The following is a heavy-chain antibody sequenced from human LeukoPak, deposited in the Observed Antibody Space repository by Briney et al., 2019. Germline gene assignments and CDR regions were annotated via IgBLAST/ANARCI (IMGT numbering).Heavy chain of an antibody. Sequence: SETLSLTCTVSGGSISSSSYYWGWIRQPPGKGLEWIGSIYYSGSTYYNPSLKSRVTISVDTSKNQFSLKLSSVTAADTAVYYCARGNYYDSRTYYRAFDIWGQGTMVTVSS. CDR2: IYYSGST. V-gene: IGHV4-39*07. CDR3: ARGNYYDSRTYYRAFDI. D-gene: IGHD3-22*01. J-gene: IGHJ3*02. CDR1: GGSISSSSYY.